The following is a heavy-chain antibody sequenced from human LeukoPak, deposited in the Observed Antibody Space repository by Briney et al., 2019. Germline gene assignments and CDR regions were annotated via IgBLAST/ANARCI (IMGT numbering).Heavy chain of an antibody. Sequence: GGSLRLSCAAPRFTFSSYVMRWGRQAPGKGVEWVSSITGSGTGTFYADSVRGRFTISRDNSKSTLYLQMNSLRAEDTAVYYCARGIGGPDYWGRGTLVTVSS. CDR1: RFTFSSYV. J-gene: IGHJ4*02. CDR2: ITGSGTGT. CDR3: ARGIGGPDY. V-gene: IGHV3-23*01. D-gene: IGHD4-23*01.